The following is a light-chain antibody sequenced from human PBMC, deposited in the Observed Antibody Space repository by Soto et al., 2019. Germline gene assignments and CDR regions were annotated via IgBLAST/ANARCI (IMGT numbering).Light chain of an antibody. CDR3: SSYTSSSTLVV. CDR2: EVS. J-gene: IGLJ2*01. V-gene: IGLV2-14*01. CDR1: RSDIGSYNY. Sequence: QSVLTQPASVSGSPGQSITISCSGTRSDIGSYNYVAWYQQFPGKTPKLMIYEVSNRPSGVSNRFSGSKSGNTASLTISGLQAEDEADYYCSSYTSSSTLVVFGGGTKLTVL.